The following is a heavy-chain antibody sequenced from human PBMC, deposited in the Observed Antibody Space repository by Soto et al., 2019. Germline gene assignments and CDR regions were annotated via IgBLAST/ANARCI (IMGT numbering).Heavy chain of an antibody. Sequence: EVQLVESGGGLFQPGGSLRLSCAASGIPFRSYWMNGVRQAAGKGLEWVANIKRDGTVKSHVECVKGRFTISRDNAKNSLYLQINSLTAEETAVYYCARAGYSRGWRFDYWGQGTLVTVST. CDR1: GIPFRSYW. V-gene: IGHV3-7*04. CDR3: ARAGYSRGWRFDY. D-gene: IGHD6-19*01. CDR2: IKRDGTVK. J-gene: IGHJ4*02.